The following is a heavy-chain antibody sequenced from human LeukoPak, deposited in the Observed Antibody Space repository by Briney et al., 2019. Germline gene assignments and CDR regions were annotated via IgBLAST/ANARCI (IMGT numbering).Heavy chain of an antibody. V-gene: IGHV3-7*01. J-gene: IGHJ4*02. CDR3: ARDLGRPAAHTVGHFDF. D-gene: IGHD6-13*01. CDR1: GFTFCSYW. Sequence: GGSLRLSCAASGFTFCSYWMSWVRQTPEKGLEWVADISDDGGAKYYLDSVKGRFTISRDNAENCLSLHMDSLGVKDTALYYCARDLGRPAAHTVGHFDFWGRGSLVTVSS. CDR2: ISDDGGAK.